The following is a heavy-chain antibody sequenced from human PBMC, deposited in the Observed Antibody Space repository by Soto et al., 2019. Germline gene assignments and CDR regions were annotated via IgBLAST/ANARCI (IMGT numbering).Heavy chain of an antibody. CDR2: IYHSGST. CDR1: GGSISSSNW. J-gene: IGHJ4*02. D-gene: IGHD2-8*02. Sequence: PSETLSLTCAVSGGSISSSNWWSWVRQPPGKGLEWIGEIYHSGSTNYNPSLKSRVTISVDKSKNQNSLYLQMNSLRAEDTAVYYCARALVNGGDYWGQGTLVTVSS. V-gene: IGHV4-4*02. CDR3: ARALVNGGDY.